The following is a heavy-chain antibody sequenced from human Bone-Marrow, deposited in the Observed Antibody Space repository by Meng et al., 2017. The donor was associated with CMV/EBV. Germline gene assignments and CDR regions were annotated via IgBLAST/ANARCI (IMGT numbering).Heavy chain of an antibody. CDR3: ARVVQERYCRSTSYYLLNWFDP. CDR1: GGSISSSSHY. Sequence: GSLRLSFTVSGGSISSSSHYWGWIRQPPGKGLELIGSIYYSGSTYYNPSLKRRVTISVDTSKNQFSLTLCSVTAEDTAVYYCARVVQERYCRSTSYYLLNWFDPWGQGTLVTVSS. D-gene: IGHD2-2*01. V-gene: IGHV4-39*07. CDR2: IYYSGST. J-gene: IGHJ5*02.